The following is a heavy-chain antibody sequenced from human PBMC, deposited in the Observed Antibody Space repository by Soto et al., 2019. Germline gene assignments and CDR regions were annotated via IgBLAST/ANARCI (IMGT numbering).Heavy chain of an antibody. D-gene: IGHD3-22*01. CDR1: GFAFSTYA. J-gene: IGHJ5*02. Sequence: EVQLLESGGGLVQPGGSLRLSCAPSGFAFSTYAMSWVRQAPGKGLEWVSAIDGGGTNTYFADSVKGRFTISRDNSMNTLYLQLNSLRAEDTAIYYCAKDRAYYFDSSGYYDWFDPWGQGTLVTVSS. V-gene: IGHV3-23*01. CDR2: IDGGGTNT. CDR3: AKDRAYYFDSSGYYDWFDP.